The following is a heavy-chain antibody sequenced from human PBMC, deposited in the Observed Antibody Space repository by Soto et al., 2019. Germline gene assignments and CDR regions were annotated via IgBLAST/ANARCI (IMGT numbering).Heavy chain of an antibody. V-gene: IGHV3-21*01. Sequence: GGSLRLSCAASGFTFSSYSMNWVRQAPGKGLEWVSSISSSSSYIYYADSVKGRFTISRDNAKNSLYLQMNSLRAEDTAVYYCARVGGYDFWSGYYDYWGQGTLVTVSS. CDR2: ISSSSSYI. D-gene: IGHD3-3*01. CDR1: GFTFSSYS. J-gene: IGHJ4*02. CDR3: ARVGGYDFWSGYYDY.